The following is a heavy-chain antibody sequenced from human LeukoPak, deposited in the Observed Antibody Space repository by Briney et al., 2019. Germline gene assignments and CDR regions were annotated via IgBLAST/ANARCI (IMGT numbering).Heavy chain of an antibody. V-gene: IGHV1-2*02. CDR3: ARVFRAGLTIFGVVTAGTFDY. Sequence: VASVKVSCKASGYTFTGYYMHWVRQAPGQGLEWMGWINPNSGGTNYAQKFQGRVTMTRDTSISTAYMELSGLRSDDTAVYYCARVFRAGLTIFGVVTAGTFDYWGQGTLVTVSS. CDR1: GYTFTGYY. CDR2: INPNSGGT. D-gene: IGHD3-3*01. J-gene: IGHJ4*02.